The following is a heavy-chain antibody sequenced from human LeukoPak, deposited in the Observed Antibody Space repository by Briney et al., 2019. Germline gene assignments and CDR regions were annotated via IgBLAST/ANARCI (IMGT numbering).Heavy chain of an antibody. CDR3: ARGWVTMVRGVDGDY. CDR2: ISGSGGST. CDR1: GFTFSSYA. V-gene: IGHV3-23*01. Sequence: GGSLRLSCAASGFTFSSYAMSWVRQAPGKGLEWVSAISGSGGSTYYADSVKGRFTISRDNAKNSLYLQMNSLRAEDTALYHCARGWVTMVRGVDGDYWGQGTLVTVSS. D-gene: IGHD3-10*01. J-gene: IGHJ4*02.